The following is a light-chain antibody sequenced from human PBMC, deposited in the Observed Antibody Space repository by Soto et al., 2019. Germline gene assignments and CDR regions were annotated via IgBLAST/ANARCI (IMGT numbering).Light chain of an antibody. Sequence: DIVMTQSPDSLAVSLGERATINCKSSQSVLYSSNNKNYLAWYQQKPGQPPKLLIYWASTRESGFPDRFSGSGSGTDFTLTSSSLQAEDVAVYYCQQYYSTPLTFGGGTKVEIK. V-gene: IGKV4-1*01. CDR2: WAS. J-gene: IGKJ4*01. CDR1: QSVLYSSNNKNY. CDR3: QQYYSTPLT.